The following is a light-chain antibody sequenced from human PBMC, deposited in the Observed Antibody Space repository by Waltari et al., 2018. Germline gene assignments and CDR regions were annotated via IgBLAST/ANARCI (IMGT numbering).Light chain of an antibody. Sequence: EIVLTQSPGTLSLSPGERATLSCRASQSVSNDYLAWYQHKPGQAPRLLIYGASSRATGIPDRFSGSGSGTDFTLTISRLEPEDFAVYYCQQFSSSLYTFGQGTKLEIK. J-gene: IGKJ2*01. CDR1: QSVSNDY. CDR2: GAS. V-gene: IGKV3-20*01. CDR3: QQFSSSLYT.